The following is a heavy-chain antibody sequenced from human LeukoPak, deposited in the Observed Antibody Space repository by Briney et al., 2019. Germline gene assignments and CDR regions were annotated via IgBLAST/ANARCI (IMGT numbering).Heavy chain of an antibody. J-gene: IGHJ4*02. D-gene: IGHD1-26*01. V-gene: IGHV4-30-2*01. CDR3: ARAAYSGSYHSDY. Sequence: SETLSLTCAVSGGSISSGGYSWSWIRQPPGKGLEWIGYVYHSGSTYYNPSLKSRVTISVDTSKNQFSLKLSSVTAADTAVYYCARAAYSGSYHSDYWGQGTLVTVSS. CDR1: GGSISSGGYS. CDR2: VYHSGST.